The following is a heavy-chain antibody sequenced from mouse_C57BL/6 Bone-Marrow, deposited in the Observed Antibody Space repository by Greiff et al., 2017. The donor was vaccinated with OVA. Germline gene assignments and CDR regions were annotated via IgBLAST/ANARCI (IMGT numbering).Heavy chain of an antibody. J-gene: IGHJ2*01. D-gene: IGHD2-3*01. V-gene: IGHV14-4*01. CDR1: GFNIKDDY. Sequence: EVKVVESGAELVRPGASVKLSCTASGFNIKDDYMHWVKQRPEQGLEWIGWIDPENGDTEYASKFQGKATITADTSSNTAYLQLSSLTSEDTAVYYCTRWLLLDFDYWGQGTTLTVSS. CDR3: TRWLLLDFDY. CDR2: IDPENGDT.